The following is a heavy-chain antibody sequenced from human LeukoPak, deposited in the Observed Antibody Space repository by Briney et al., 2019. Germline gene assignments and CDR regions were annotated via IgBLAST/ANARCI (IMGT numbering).Heavy chain of an antibody. CDR2: IYYTGST. CDR1: GDSISSYY. J-gene: IGHJ2*01. Sequence: PSETLSLTCTVSGDSISSYYWSWIRQPPEKGLEWIGYIYYTGSTNYNPSLKSRVTITLDTSKTQFSLKMTSVTAAGTAIYYCARLQRITMSGPDYWYFDLWGRGTLVTVSS. V-gene: IGHV4-59*01. D-gene: IGHD3-10*02. CDR3: ARLQRITMSGPDYWYFDL.